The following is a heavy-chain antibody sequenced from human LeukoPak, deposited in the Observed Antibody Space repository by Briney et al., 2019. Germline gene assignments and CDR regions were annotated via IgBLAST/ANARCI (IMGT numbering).Heavy chain of an antibody. V-gene: IGHV4-34*01. Sequence: PSETLSLTCAVYGGSFSGYYWSWIRQPPGKGLEWIGEINHSGSTNYNPSLKSRVTISVDTSKNQFSLKLSSVTAADTAVYHCARKDSYYFDYWGQGTLVTVSS. J-gene: IGHJ4*02. CDR3: ARKDSYYFDY. CDR2: INHSGST. D-gene: IGHD2-15*01. CDR1: GGSFSGYY.